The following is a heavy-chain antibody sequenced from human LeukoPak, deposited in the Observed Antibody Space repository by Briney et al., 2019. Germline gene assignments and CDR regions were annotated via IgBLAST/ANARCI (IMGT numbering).Heavy chain of an antibody. CDR1: GGSFSGYY. V-gene: IGHV4-34*01. Sequence: PSETLSLTCAVYGGSFSGYYWSWIRQPPGKGLEWIGEINHSGSTNYNPSLKSRVTISVDTSKNQFSLKLSSVTAADTAVYYCATRPGRKNTFGYCSGGSCFPQLTPDYRGQGTLVTVSS. D-gene: IGHD2-15*01. J-gene: IGHJ4*02. CDR2: INHSGST. CDR3: ATRPGRKNTFGYCSGGSCFPQLTPDY.